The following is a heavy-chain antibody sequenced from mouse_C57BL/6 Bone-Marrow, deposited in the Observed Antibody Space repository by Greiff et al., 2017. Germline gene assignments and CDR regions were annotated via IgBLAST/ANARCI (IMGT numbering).Heavy chain of an antibody. CDR3: TRGDTFAY. Sequence: DVMFVESGGGLVQPGGSIKLSCAASGFTFSDAWMDWVRQSPETGLEWVAGIRNKANNHATYYAESGKGRFTISRDDYKSSVYLQLNRLSAEDTVMYYWTRGDTFAYWGQGTLVTVSA. D-gene: IGHD3-3*01. CDR1: GFTFSDAW. V-gene: IGHV6-6*01. J-gene: IGHJ3*01. CDR2: IRNKANNHAT.